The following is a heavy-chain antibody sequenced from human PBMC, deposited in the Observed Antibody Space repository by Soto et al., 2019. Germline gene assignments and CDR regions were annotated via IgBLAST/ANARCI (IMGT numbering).Heavy chain of an antibody. CDR1: GFTFSSYG. J-gene: IGHJ4*02. CDR3: AKDGDTYYYGSGVDY. Sequence: QVQLVESGGGVVQPGRSLRLSCAASGFTFSSYGMHWVRQAPGKGLEWVAVISYDGSNKYYADSVKGRFTISRDNSKNTLYLQMNRLRAEDTAVYYCAKDGDTYYYGSGVDYWGQGTLVTVSS. CDR2: ISYDGSNK. D-gene: IGHD3-10*01. V-gene: IGHV3-30*18.